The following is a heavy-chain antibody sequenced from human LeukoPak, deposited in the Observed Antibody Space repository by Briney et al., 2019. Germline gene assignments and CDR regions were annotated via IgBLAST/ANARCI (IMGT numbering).Heavy chain of an antibody. D-gene: IGHD1-14*01. V-gene: IGHV3-21*06. CDR1: GLTFSTSG. J-gene: IGHJ4*02. CDR3: ATETNGRHYDY. CDR2: IGPTGFDR. Sequence: PGGSLRLSCATSGLTFSTSGFNWVRQAPGKGLEWVASIGPTGFDRYHADSIKGRFTISRDNANNFLYLQMDSLRAEDTAVYYCATETNGRHYDYWGQGTLLTVSS.